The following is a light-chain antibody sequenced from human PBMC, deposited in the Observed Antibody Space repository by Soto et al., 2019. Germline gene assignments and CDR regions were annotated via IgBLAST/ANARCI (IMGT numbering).Light chain of an antibody. CDR3: SAWDDTLNGFV. CDR2: YDD. V-gene: IGLV1-36*01. J-gene: IGLJ1*01. CDR1: SFNIGDNA. Sequence: QSVLTQPPSVAEAPRQRVTISCSGSSFNIGDNAVNWYQQFPGKAPKLLIYYDDLLPSGVSDRFSGSKSGTSASLVISGLQSDDEADYDCSAWDDTLNGFVFGTGTKLTVL.